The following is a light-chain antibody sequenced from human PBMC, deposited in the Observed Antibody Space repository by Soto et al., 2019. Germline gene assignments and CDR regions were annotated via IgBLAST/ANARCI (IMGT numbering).Light chain of an antibody. J-gene: IGLJ1*01. CDR3: TSYTSSSTQV. Sequence: QSVLTQPASVSGSPGQPITISCTGTSSDVGGYDYVSWYQQHPGTAPRLIIFEVTNRPSGVSNRFSGSKSGNTASLTIYGLQAEDEADYYCTSYTSSSTQVFGHGTKVTVL. V-gene: IGLV2-14*01. CDR1: SSDVGGYDY. CDR2: EVT.